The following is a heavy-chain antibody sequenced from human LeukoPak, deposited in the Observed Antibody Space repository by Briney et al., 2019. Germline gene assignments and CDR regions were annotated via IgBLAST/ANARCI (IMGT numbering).Heavy chain of an antibody. D-gene: IGHD2-2*01. CDR2: ISSSSSYI. CDR1: GFTFSSYS. V-gene: IGHV3-21*01. Sequence: GGSLRLSCAASGFTFSSYSMTWVRQAPGKGLEWVSSISSSSSYIYYADSVKGRFTISRDNAKNSLYLQMNSLRAEDTAVYYCARASPYHCSSTSCYDPDYWGQGTLVTVSS. J-gene: IGHJ4*02. CDR3: ARASPYHCSSTSCYDPDY.